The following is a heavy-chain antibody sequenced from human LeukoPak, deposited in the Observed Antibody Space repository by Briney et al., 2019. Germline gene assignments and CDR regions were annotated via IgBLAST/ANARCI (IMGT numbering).Heavy chain of an antibody. CDR1: GGSFSDYY. V-gene: IGHV4-59*10. CDR2: IYTSGST. CDR3: ARAILRRIVGWAPFELSNWFDP. Sequence: PSETLSLTRAVYGGSFSDYYWSWIRQPAGKGLEYIGRIYTSGSTNYNPSLKSRVTMSVDTSKNQFSLKLSSVTAADTAVYYCARAILRRIVGWAPFELSNWFDPWGQGTLVTVSS. J-gene: IGHJ5*02. D-gene: IGHD2-21*01.